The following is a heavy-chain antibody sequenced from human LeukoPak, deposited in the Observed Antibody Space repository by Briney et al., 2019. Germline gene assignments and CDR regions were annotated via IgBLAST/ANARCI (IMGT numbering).Heavy chain of an antibody. Sequence: ASVKVSCKASGYTFTSYYMHWMRQARGQGLEWMGIINPSGGSTSYAQKFQGRVTMTRDTSTSTVYMELSSLRSEDTAVYYCARDRSSGYEFDYWGQGTLVTVSS. D-gene: IGHD5-12*01. CDR1: GYTFTSYY. CDR3: ARDRSSGYEFDY. V-gene: IGHV1-46*03. CDR2: INPSGGST. J-gene: IGHJ4*02.